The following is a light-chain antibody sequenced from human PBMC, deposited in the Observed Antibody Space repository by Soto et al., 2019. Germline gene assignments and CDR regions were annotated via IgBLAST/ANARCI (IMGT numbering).Light chain of an antibody. V-gene: IGKV1-5*02. Sequence: DIQMTQSPSTLSPSAGDRVTSICRASHSSIMWLSWYQQKPRXXPKLLIYDASSLESGGPSRFSGSGSGTEFTLTISSLQPDDFATYYCQQGCTFGQGTKVDI. CDR3: QQGCT. J-gene: IGKJ1*01. CDR2: DAS. CDR1: HSSIMW.